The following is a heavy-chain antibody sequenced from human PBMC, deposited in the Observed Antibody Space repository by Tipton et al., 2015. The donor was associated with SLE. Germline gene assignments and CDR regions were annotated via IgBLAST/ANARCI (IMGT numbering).Heavy chain of an antibody. CDR1: GYPISSGYY. CDR3: ARGAGYGDYAWGSRCMDV. D-gene: IGHD4-17*01. V-gene: IGHV4-38-2*02. CDR2: IYHSGST. Sequence: TLSLTCTVSGYPISSGYYWGWIRQPPGKGLEWIGTIYHSGSTYYNPSLKSRVTISVDTSKNQLSLKLSSVTAADTAVYYCARGAGYGDYAWGSRCMDVWGQGTTVTVSS. J-gene: IGHJ6*02.